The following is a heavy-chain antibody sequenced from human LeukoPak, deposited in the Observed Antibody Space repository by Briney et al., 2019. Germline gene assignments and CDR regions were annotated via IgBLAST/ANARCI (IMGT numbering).Heavy chain of an antibody. Sequence: PSETLSLTCAVSGGSISSSNWWSWVRQPPGKGLEWIGEIYHSGSTNYNPSLKSRVTISVDTSKNQFSLKLSSVTAADTAVYYCARHLAGDMFFDYWGQGTLVTVSS. J-gene: IGHJ4*02. D-gene: IGHD6-19*01. CDR1: GGSISSSNW. CDR3: ARHLAGDMFFDY. V-gene: IGHV4-4*02. CDR2: IYHSGST.